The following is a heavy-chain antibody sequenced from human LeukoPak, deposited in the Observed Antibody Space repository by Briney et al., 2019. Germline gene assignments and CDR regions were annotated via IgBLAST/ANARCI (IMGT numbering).Heavy chain of an antibody. D-gene: IGHD3-10*01. CDR1: GYTFTGYY. V-gene: IGHV1-2*02. CDR2: INPNSGGT. CDR3: ASSITIVRGVLDY. Sequence: GASVKVSCKASGYTFTGYYMHWVRQAPGQGLEWMGWINPNSGGTNYAQKFQGRVTMTRDTSISTAYMELSSLRSDDTAVYYCASSITIVRGVLDYWGQGSLVTVSS. J-gene: IGHJ4*02.